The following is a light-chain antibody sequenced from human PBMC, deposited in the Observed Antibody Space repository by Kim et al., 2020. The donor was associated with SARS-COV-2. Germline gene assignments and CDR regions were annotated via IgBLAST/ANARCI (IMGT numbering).Light chain of an antibody. J-gene: IGLJ3*02. CDR1: SSNIGGNP. CDR3: AAWDDNLDGPV. CDR2: RTD. Sequence: GQWVTISCSGGSSNIGGNPVKWFPHVPGTAPKVVMSRTDERPSGVPDRFSGSKSGSSASLAISGLQSEDEADYYCAAWDDNLDGPVFGGGTQLTVL. V-gene: IGLV1-44*01.